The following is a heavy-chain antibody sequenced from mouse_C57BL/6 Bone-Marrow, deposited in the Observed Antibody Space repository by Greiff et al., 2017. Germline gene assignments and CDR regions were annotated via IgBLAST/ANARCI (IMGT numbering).Heavy chain of an antibody. V-gene: IGHV1-64*01. CDR1: GYTFTNYW. CDR2: MHPNGGSP. J-gene: IGHJ4*01. Sequence: QVQLQQPGAELVKPGASVKLSCKASGYTFTNYWMHWVKQRPGQGLEWIGMMHPNGGSPDYNEKFKSEATLSVDKSSRTAYMELSSLTSEDSAVYYCAISYDYDAYTMDYWGQGTSVTVSS. CDR3: AISYDYDAYTMDY. D-gene: IGHD2-4*01.